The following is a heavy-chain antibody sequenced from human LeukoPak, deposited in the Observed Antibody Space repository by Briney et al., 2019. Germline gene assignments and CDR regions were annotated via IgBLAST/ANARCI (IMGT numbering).Heavy chain of an antibody. D-gene: IGHD6-19*01. CDR3: AIASSGRYGGCLDY. CDR1: GGSFSGYY. Sequence: SETLSLTCAVYGGSFSGYYWSWIRQPPGKGLEWIGEINHSGSTNYNPSLKSRVTISVDTSKNQFSLKLSSVTAADTAVYYCAIASSGRYGGCLDYWGQGTLVTVSS. CDR2: INHSGST. J-gene: IGHJ4*02. V-gene: IGHV4-34*01.